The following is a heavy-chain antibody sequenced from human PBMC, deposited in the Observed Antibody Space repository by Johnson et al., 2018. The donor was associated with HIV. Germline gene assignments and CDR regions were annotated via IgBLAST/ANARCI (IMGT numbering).Heavy chain of an antibody. D-gene: IGHD5-24*01. Sequence: VQLVESGGGLVQPGGSLRLSCAASGFTFSSYWMHWVRQAPGKGLVWVSRINSDGSSTSYADSVKGRFTISRDNAKNTLYLQMNSLRAEDTAVYYCARGRWRQLQGAYDAFDIWGRGTLVTVSS. CDR2: INSDGSST. V-gene: IGHV3-74*01. J-gene: IGHJ3*02. CDR3: ARGRWRQLQGAYDAFDI. CDR1: GFTFSSYW.